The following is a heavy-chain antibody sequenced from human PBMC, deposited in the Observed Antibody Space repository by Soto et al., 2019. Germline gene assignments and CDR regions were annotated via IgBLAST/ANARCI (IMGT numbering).Heavy chain of an antibody. CDR3: ATGGRYFDWSLRDWFDP. V-gene: IGHV1-24*01. CDR2: FDPEDGET. D-gene: IGHD3-9*01. Sequence: ASVKVSCKVSGYTLTELSMHWVRQAPGKGLEWMGGFDPEDGETIYAQKFQGRVTMTEDTSTDTAYMELSSLRSEDTAVYYCATGGRYFDWSLRDWFDPWGQGTLVTVSS. J-gene: IGHJ5*02. CDR1: GYTLTELS.